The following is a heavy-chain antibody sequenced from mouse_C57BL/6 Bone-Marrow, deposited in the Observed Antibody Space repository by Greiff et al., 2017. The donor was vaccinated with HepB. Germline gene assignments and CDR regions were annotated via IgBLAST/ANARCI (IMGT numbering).Heavy chain of an antibody. V-gene: IGHV1-69*01. CDR3: AREGKYKRDD. J-gene: IGHJ2*01. CDR1: GYTFTSYW. CDR2: IDPSDSYT. D-gene: IGHD1-3*01. Sequence: QVQLQQPGAELVMPGASVKLSCKASGYTFTSYWMHWVKQRPGQGLEWIGEIDPSDSYTNYNQKFKGKSTLTVDKSSSTAYMQLSSLTSEDSAVYYCAREGKYKRDDWGQGTTLTVSS.